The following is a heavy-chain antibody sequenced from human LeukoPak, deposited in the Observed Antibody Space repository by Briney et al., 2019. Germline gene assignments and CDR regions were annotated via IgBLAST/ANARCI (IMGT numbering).Heavy chain of an antibody. Sequence: PGGSLRLSCAASGFTFSSYAISWVRQAPGQGLEWMGRIIPILGIANYAQKFQGRVTITADKSTSTAYMELSSLRSEDTAVYYCARKEPEDYYGMDVWGQGTTVTVSS. V-gene: IGHV1-69*04. CDR2: IIPILGIA. D-gene: IGHD1-14*01. J-gene: IGHJ6*02. CDR3: ARKEPEDYYGMDV. CDR1: GFTFSSYA.